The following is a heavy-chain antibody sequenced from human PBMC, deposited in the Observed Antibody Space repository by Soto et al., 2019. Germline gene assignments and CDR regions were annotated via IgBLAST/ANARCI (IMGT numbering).Heavy chain of an antibody. CDR3: ASHPTVTEYYFDY. CDR1: GGSISSYY. D-gene: IGHD4-17*01. J-gene: IGHJ4*02. CDR2: IYSSGST. V-gene: IGHV4-59*08. Sequence: QVQLQESGPGLVKPSETLSLTCTVSGGSISSYYWSWIRQPPGKGLEWIGYIYSSGSTNYNPSLKIPVTISVDTSKNQFSLKLSSVTAADTAVYSCASHPTVTEYYFDYWGQGTLVTVSS.